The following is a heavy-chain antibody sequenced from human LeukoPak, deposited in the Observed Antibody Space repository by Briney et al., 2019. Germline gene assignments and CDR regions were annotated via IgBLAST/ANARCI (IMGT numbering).Heavy chain of an antibody. Sequence: ASVKVSCKASGYTFTGYYMHWVRQAPGQGLEWMGWINPNSGGTNYAQKFQGRVTMTTETSTSTAYMELGSLRSDDTAVYYCARDGSGVWFDYWGQGTLVTVSS. V-gene: IGHV1-2*02. CDR3: ARDGSGVWFDY. CDR1: GYTFTGYY. CDR2: INPNSGGT. D-gene: IGHD3-10*01. J-gene: IGHJ4*02.